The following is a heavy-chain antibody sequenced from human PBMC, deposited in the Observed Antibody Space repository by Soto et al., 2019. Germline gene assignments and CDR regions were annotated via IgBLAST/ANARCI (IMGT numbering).Heavy chain of an antibody. D-gene: IGHD1-26*01. V-gene: IGHV3-66*01. Sequence: GSLRLSCAASGFTVSSNYMSWVRQAPGKGLEWVSVIYSGGSTYYADSVKGRFTISRDNSKNTLYLRMNSLRAEDTAVYYCAREATAGPTEYFQHWGQGTQVTVSS. CDR1: GFTVSSNY. CDR2: IYSGGST. CDR3: AREATAGPTEYFQH. J-gene: IGHJ1*01.